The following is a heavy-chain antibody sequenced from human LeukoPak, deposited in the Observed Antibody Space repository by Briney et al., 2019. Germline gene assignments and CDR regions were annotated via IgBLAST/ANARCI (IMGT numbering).Heavy chain of an antibody. J-gene: IGHJ5*02. D-gene: IGHD4-11*01. CDR2: IYHSGST. CDR1: GYSISSGYY. Sequence: SETLSLTCAVSGYSISSGYYWGWIRQPPGKGLEWIGSIYHSGSTYYNPSLKSRLTISVDTSKNHFSLKLSSVTAADTAVYYCASISSTVTEVDPWGQGTLVTVSS. V-gene: IGHV4-38-2*01. CDR3: ASISSTVTEVDP.